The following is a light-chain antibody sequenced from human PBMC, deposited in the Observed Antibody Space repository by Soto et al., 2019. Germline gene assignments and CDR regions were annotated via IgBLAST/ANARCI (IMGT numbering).Light chain of an antibody. CDR1: SSDVGNYNL. J-gene: IGLJ2*01. Sequence: QSVLTQPASVPGSPGQSITISCTGTSSDVGNYNLVSWYQQYPGKAPKLMIYEGGKRPSGVSNRFSGSKSGNTASLTISGLQAEDEADYYCCSFALRSTLIFGGGTKLTAL. V-gene: IGLV2-23*01. CDR3: CSFALRSTLI. CDR2: EGG.